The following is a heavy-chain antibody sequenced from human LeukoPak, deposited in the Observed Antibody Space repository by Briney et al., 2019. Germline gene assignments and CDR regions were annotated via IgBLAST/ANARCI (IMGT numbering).Heavy chain of an antibody. CDR1: GFTFSSYA. V-gene: IGHV3-23*01. Sequence: GGSLRLSCAASGFTFSSYAMSWVRQAPGKGLEWVSAISGSGGSTYYADSVKGRFTISRDNSKNTLYLQMNSLRAEDTAVYYCAKDPHPNYGFWSGYYRESDYWGQGTLVTVSS. CDR3: AKDPHPNYGFWSGYYRESDY. J-gene: IGHJ4*02. D-gene: IGHD3-3*01. CDR2: ISGSGGST.